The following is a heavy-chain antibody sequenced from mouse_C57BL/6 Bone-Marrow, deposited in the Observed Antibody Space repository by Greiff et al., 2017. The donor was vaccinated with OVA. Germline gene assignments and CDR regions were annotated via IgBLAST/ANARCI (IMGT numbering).Heavy chain of an antibody. CDR3: AFYYYGSSHWYFDV. D-gene: IGHD1-1*01. J-gene: IGHJ1*03. V-gene: IGHV1-55*01. CDR2: IYPGSGST. Sequence: VQLKQPGAELVKPGASVKMSCKASGYTFTSYWITWVKQRPGQGLEWIGDIYPGSGSTNYNEKFKSKATLTVDTSSSTAYMQLSSLTSEDSAVYYCAFYYYGSSHWYFDVWGTGTTVTVSS. CDR1: GYTFTSYW.